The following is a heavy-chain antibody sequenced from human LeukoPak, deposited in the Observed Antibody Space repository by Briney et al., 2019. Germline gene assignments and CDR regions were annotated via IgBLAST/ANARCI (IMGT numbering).Heavy chain of an antibody. D-gene: IGHD3-10*01. Sequence: SETLSLTCTVSGGSISSGSYYWSWIRQPAGKGLEWIGRIYTSGSTNYNPSLKSRVTISVDTSKNQFSLKLSSVTAADTAVYYCARVSPSSGGLLGLGLDPWGQGTLVTVSS. V-gene: IGHV4-61*02. CDR3: ARVSPSSGGLLGLGLDP. CDR2: IYTSGST. CDR1: GGSISSGSYY. J-gene: IGHJ5*02.